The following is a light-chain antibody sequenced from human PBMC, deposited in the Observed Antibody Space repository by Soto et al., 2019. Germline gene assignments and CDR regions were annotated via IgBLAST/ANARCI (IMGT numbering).Light chain of an antibody. V-gene: IGKV3-15*01. CDR2: GAS. CDR1: QSVSNN. Sequence: IVMTQSPATLSVSPGERATLSCRASQSVSNNLAWYQQKPGQAPRLLIYGASTRATGIPARFSGSGSGTDFTLTIGRLEPEDFAVYYCQQYGSLPRTFGQGTRLEIK. J-gene: IGKJ5*01. CDR3: QQYGSLPRT.